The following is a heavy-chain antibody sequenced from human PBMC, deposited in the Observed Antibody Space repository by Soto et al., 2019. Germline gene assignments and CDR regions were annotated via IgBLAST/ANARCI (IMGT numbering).Heavy chain of an antibody. Sequence: GESRKISCKGSGYSFTSYWIGWVRQMPGKGLEWMGIIYPGDSDTRYSPSFQGQATISADKTISTAYLQWSSLKAADTAMYYCARQGMYPYDYWGQGTLVTVSS. CDR2: IYPGDSDT. J-gene: IGHJ4*02. D-gene: IGHD6-13*01. V-gene: IGHV5-51*01. CDR1: GYSFTSYW. CDR3: ARQGMYPYDY.